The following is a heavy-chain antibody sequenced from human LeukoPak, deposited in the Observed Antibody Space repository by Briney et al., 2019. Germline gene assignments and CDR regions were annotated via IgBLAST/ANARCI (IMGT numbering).Heavy chain of an antibody. J-gene: IGHJ4*02. V-gene: IGHV3-43*02. CDR3: AKFGKAVAGTR. CDR2: ISGDSGST. D-gene: IGHD6-19*01. Sequence: GGSLRLSCAASGFTFYDYDVHWVRHAPGEGLEWVSLISGDSGSTYYADSVKGRFTISRDNSKNSLYLQMNSLRTEGTALYYCAKFGKAVAGTRWGQGTLVTVSS. CDR1: GFTFYDYD.